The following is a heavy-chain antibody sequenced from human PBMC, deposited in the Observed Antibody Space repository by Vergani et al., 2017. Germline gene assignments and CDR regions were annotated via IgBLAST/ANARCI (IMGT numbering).Heavy chain of an antibody. J-gene: IGHJ5*02. CDR2: IYPGDSDT. Sequence: EVQLVQSGAEVKKPGESLKISCKGSGYSFTSYWIGWVRQMPGKGLEWMGIIYPGDSDTRYSPSFQGQVTIPADKSISTAYLQWSSLKASDTAMYYCARRDYYGSGSYYTSWFDPWGQGTLVTVSS. V-gene: IGHV5-51*03. CDR1: GYSFTSYW. D-gene: IGHD3-10*01. CDR3: ARRDYYGSGSYYTSWFDP.